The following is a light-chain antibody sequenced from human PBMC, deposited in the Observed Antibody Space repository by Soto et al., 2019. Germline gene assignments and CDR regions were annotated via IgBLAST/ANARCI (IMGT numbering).Light chain of an antibody. CDR3: QSYDTNLSSRGVV. CDR2: GNN. J-gene: IGLJ2*01. CDR1: SSNIGAGYA. V-gene: IGLV1-40*01. Sequence: QSVLTQPPSVSGAPGQSVTISCTGSSSNIGAGYAVHWYQQLPGTAPKLLIYGNNNRPSGVPDRFSGSKSGTSASLAITGLQAEDEADYYCQSYDTNLSSRGVVFGGGTKVTVL.